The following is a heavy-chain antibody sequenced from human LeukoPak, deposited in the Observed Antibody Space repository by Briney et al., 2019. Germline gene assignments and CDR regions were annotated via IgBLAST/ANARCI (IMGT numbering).Heavy chain of an antibody. CDR3: ARDGVGGDTAMVNKFDP. Sequence: ASVKVSCKAFGYTFTSNYMHWVRQAPGQGLEWMGWINPSSGGTNYAQKFQGRVTMTRDTSISTAYMELNRLRSDDTAVYYCARDGVGGDTAMVNKFDPWGQGTLVTVSS. CDR1: GYTFTSNY. J-gene: IGHJ5*02. CDR2: INPSSGGT. D-gene: IGHD5-18*01. V-gene: IGHV1-2*02.